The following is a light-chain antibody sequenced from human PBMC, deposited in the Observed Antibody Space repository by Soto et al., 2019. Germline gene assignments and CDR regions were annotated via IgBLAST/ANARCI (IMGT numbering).Light chain of an antibody. CDR3: ASHRSGPLYV. Sequence: QSALTQPASVSGSPGQSITISCTGISADVSTSNFVSWYQHHPGKGPRLILYDFTHRPSGISDRFSGSKSGDTASLTISGLRAEDEADYYCASHRSGPLYVFGTGTKVTVL. CDR2: DFT. V-gene: IGLV2-14*03. J-gene: IGLJ1*01. CDR1: SADVSTSNF.